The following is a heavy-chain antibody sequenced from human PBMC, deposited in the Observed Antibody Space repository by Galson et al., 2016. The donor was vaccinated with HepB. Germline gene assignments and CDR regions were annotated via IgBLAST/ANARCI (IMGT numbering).Heavy chain of an antibody. CDR3: ARDPLRLDILPGDPSSYFDY. Sequence: SVKVSCKASGYTFTNYAVHWVRQAPGQRLEWMGWINVGHGETKSSQKFQGRVTLSRDTSANIAYMEVSSLRSEDTAIYYCARDPLRLDILPGDPSSYFDYWGQGTLVTVSS. CDR1: GYTFTNYA. J-gene: IGHJ4*02. D-gene: IGHD3-9*01. V-gene: IGHV1-3*01. CDR2: INVGHGET.